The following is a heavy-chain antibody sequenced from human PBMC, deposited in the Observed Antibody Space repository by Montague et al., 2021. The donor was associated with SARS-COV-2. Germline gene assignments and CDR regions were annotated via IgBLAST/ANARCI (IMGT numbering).Heavy chain of an antibody. D-gene: IGHD4-11*01. J-gene: IGHJ6*02. V-gene: IGHV4-59*08. CDR1: GGSISSFY. CDR2: ISDSGST. CDR3: ARHLRVTTVTSHMYHYAMDV. Sequence: SETLSLTCTVSGGSISSFYWSWFRQPPGKGLEWIGYISDSGSTNYNPSLTSRVTMSVDTSKNQVSLKLTSVTAADTAVNYCARHLRVTTVTSHMYHYAMDVWGQGTTVTVSS.